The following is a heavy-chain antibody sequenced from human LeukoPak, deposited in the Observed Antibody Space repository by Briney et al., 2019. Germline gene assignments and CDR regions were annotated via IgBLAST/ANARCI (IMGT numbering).Heavy chain of an antibody. D-gene: IGHD4-17*01. V-gene: IGHV3-23*01. J-gene: IGHJ4*02. CDR2: ISGRADST. CDR3: AKDSERYGVLEY. Sequence: GGSLRLSCEASGFTFNNHAMTWVRQGPGKGLEWASTISGRADSTFYADSVKSRFTISRDNSKNTVYLQLNNLRDEDSAVYYCAKDSERYGVLEYWGQGTLVSVSS. CDR1: GFTFNNHA.